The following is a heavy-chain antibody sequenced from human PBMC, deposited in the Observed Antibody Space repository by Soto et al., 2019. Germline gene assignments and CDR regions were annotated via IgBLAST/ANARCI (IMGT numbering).Heavy chain of an antibody. CDR2: ISSSSSTI. J-gene: IGHJ4*02. D-gene: IGHD3-9*01. V-gene: IGHV3-48*01. Sequence: GGSLRLSCAASGFTFSSYSMNWVRQAPGKGLEWVSYISSSSSTIYYADSVKGRFTISRDNAKNSLYLQMNSLRAEDTAVYYCATLEDYDILTGPSNWGQGTLVTVSS. CDR1: GFTFSSYS. CDR3: ATLEDYDILTGPSN.